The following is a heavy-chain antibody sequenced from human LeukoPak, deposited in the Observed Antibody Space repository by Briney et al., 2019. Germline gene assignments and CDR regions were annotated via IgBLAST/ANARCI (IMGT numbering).Heavy chain of an antibody. CDR3: AREVRAYDAFDI. CDR1: GGSISSSRYY. Sequence: PSETLSLTCTVSGGSISSSRYYWGWIRQPPGKGLEWIGNIYYTGSTYYNPSLKSRVTISVDTSKNQFSLKLSSVTAADTAVYYCAREVRAYDAFDIWGQGTMVTVSS. CDR2: IYYTGST. D-gene: IGHD3-10*01. J-gene: IGHJ3*02. V-gene: IGHV4-39*07.